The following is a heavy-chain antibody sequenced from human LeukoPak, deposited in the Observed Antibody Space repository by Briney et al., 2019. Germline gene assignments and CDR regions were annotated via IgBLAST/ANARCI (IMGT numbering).Heavy chain of an antibody. CDR1: GVSISTSY. V-gene: IGHV4-59*01. Sequence: SETLSPTCSVSGVSISTSYWTWIRQPPGKGLQWIGHMSYSGTTKYNPFLKSRVTMSVDTSKNQFSLELTSVTAADTAVYYCARWNYYMDVWGKGTSVTISS. CDR2: MSYSGTT. CDR3: ARWNYYMDV. D-gene: IGHD5-12*01. J-gene: IGHJ6*03.